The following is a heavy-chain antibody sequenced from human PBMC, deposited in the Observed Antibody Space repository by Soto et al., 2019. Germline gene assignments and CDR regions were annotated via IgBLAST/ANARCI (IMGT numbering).Heavy chain of an antibody. CDR3: ATTDYGDYGEYFQH. D-gene: IGHD4-17*01. CDR2: IWYDGSNK. CDR1: GFTFRSYG. Sequence: GGSLSLSCAASGFTFRSYGMHWVRQAPGKGLEWVAVIWYDGSNKYYADSVKGRFTISRDNSKNTLYLQMNSLRAEDTAVYYCATTDYGDYGEYFQHWGQGTLVTVSS. J-gene: IGHJ1*01. V-gene: IGHV3-33*01.